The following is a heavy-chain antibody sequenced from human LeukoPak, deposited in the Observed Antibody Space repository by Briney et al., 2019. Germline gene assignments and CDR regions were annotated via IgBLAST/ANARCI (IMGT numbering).Heavy chain of an antibody. CDR3: ARAPLRRPNWNPADY. V-gene: IGHV1-46*01. CDR2: INPSGGST. D-gene: IGHD1-1*01. Sequence: EASVKVSCKASGCTFTGYYMHWVRQAPGQGLEWMGIINPSGGSTSYAQKFQGRVTMTRDMSTSTVYMELSSLRSEDTAVYYCARAPLRRPNWNPADYWGQGTLVTVSS. CDR1: GCTFTGYY. J-gene: IGHJ4*02.